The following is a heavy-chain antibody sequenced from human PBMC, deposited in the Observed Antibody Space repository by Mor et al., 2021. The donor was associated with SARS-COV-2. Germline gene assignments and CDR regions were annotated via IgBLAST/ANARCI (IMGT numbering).Heavy chain of an antibody. Sequence: TNYSPSFQGHVTISADKSISTAYLQWSSLKASDTAMYYCARGGILTPLDVWGKGTTVTVSS. CDR2: T. V-gene: IGHV5-10-1*01. J-gene: IGHJ6*04. CDR3: ARGGILTPLDV. D-gene: IGHD3-9*01.